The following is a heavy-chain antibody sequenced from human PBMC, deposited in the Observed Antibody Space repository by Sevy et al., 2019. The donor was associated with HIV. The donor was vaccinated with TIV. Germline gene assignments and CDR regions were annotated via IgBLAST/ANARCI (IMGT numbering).Heavy chain of an antibody. CDR3: ARDLDDILTDYYGYYYYYGMDV. Sequence: SETLSLTCTVSGGSISSYYWSWIRQPAGKGLEWIGRIYTSGSTNYNPSLKSRVTMSVDTSKNQFSLKLSSVTAADTAVYYCARDLDDILTDYYGYYYYYGMDVWGQGTTVTVSS. V-gene: IGHV4-4*07. D-gene: IGHD3-9*01. CDR1: GGSISSYY. CDR2: IYTSGST. J-gene: IGHJ6*02.